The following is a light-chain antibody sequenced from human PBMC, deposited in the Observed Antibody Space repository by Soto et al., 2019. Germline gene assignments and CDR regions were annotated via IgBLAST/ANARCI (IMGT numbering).Light chain of an antibody. CDR3: QQYGNSRWT. Sequence: EIVLTQSPGTLSLSPGERATLSCRASQSVGSRYLAWYQQKPGQAPRLFISGASTGATGIPDRFSGSGSGTDFTLTISRLEPEDFAVYYCQQYGNSRWTFGQGTKVDIK. CDR2: GAS. V-gene: IGKV3-20*01. CDR1: QSVGSRY. J-gene: IGKJ1*01.